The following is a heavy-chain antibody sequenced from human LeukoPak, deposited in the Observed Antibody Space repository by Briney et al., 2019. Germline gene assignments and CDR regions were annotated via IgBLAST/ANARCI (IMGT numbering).Heavy chain of an antibody. V-gene: IGHV3-21*01. J-gene: IGHJ3*02. D-gene: IGHD4-17*01. CDR2: ITLSSSYI. CDR1: GFTFSSYG. Sequence: GGSLRLSCAASGFTFSSYGMHWVRQAPGKGLEWVSSITLSSSYIYYADSVKGRFTISRDNAKNSVYLQMSSLRAEDTAVYYCAREISDGGDYDAFDIWGQGTVVTVSS. CDR3: AREISDGGDYDAFDI.